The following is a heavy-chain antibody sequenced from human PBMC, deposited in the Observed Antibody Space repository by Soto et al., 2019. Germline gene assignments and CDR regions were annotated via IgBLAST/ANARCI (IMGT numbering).Heavy chain of an antibody. V-gene: IGHV3-66*01. CDR2: TYSGGDT. Sequence: EVRLVESGGGLVQPGGSLRLSCAASGVTVGNNYMSWVRQAPGKGLEWVSVTYSGGDTRSADSVKGRFTMSRDSTKNTVYLQRDSMRAEDTAVYFCARNVPVTALGYWGQGSLVTVS. CDR3: ARNVPVTALGY. D-gene: IGHD4-17*01. J-gene: IGHJ4*02. CDR1: GVTVGNNY.